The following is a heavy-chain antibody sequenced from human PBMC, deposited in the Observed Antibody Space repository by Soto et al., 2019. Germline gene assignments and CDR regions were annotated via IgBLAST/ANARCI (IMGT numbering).Heavy chain of an antibody. CDR1: GFTFSAYA. V-gene: IGHV3-23*01. D-gene: IGHD3-9*01. CDR2: ISRDGVAT. J-gene: IGHJ6*02. Sequence: GGSLRLSCAASGFTFSAYARSWGRQAPGKGLEWVSGISRDGVATYYADSVKGRLTISRYNSKNTLFLQINSLRAEDTAIYYCAKVSILTESYHYYAMDVWGQGTTVTVSS. CDR3: AKVSILTESYHYYAMDV.